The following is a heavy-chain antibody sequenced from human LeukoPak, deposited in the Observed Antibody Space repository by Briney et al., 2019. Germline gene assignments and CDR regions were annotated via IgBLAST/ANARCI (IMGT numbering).Heavy chain of an antibody. CDR2: IYYSGST. CDR3: ARDPYGSIDY. D-gene: IGHD3-10*01. CDR1: GGSISSGGYY. Sequence: SETLSLTCTVSGGSISSGGYYWSWIRQHPGKGLEWIGHIYYSGSTYYNPSLKSRVTISADTSKNQFSLKLSSVTAADTAVYYCARDPYGSIDYWGQGTLVTVSS. J-gene: IGHJ4*02. V-gene: IGHV4-31*03.